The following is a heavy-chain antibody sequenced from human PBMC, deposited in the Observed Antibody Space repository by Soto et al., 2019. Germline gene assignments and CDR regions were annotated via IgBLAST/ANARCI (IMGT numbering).Heavy chain of an antibody. D-gene: IGHD1-1*01. V-gene: IGHV4-34*01. CDR3: ATRTTAFPLLIPPFDP. Sequence: SETLCRTCAFCVWSGSGYYCNLMRQPPGKGLEWILEINHTGGTHYNPSLKSRVTMSVDASKNQFSLRLSSVTAADTAIYYCATRTTAFPLLIPPFDPCCQGNKVTVSS. J-gene: IGHJ5*02. CDR1: VWSGSGYY. CDR2: INHTGGT.